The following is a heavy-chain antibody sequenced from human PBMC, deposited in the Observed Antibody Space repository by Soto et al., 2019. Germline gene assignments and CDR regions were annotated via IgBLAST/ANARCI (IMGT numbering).Heavy chain of an antibody. V-gene: IGHV4-30-4*01. J-gene: IGHJ5*02. Sequence: PSETLSLTCTVSGGSISSGDYYWSWIRQPPGKGLEWIGYIYYSGSTYYNPSLKSRVTISVDTSKNQFSLKLSSVTAADTAVYYCARGGIIEAAGTDNWLDPWGQGTMVTVYS. D-gene: IGHD6-13*01. CDR1: GGSISSGDYY. CDR3: ARGGIIEAAGTDNWLDP. CDR2: IYYSGST.